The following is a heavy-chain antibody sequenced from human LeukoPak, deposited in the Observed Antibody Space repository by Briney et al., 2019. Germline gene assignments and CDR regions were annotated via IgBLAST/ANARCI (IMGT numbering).Heavy chain of an antibody. CDR3: AKDLPSMVIVVPAAVVDY. CDR2: ISYVGSNK. J-gene: IGHJ4*02. V-gene: IGHV3-30*18. CDR1: GFTFSSYG. D-gene: IGHD2-2*01. Sequence: PGRSLRLSCAASGFTFSSYGMHWVRQAPGKGLEWVAVISYVGSNKYYADSVKGRFTISRDNSKNTLYLQMNSLRAEDTAVYYCAKDLPSMVIVVPAAVVDYWGQGTLVTVSS.